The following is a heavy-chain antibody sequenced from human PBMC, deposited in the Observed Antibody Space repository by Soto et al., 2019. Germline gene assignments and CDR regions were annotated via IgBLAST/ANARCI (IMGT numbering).Heavy chain of an antibody. CDR1: GITLRNYA. D-gene: IGHD6-19*01. CDR3: ANNQERGSGGDY. J-gene: IGHJ4*02. Sequence: EVQLLESGGGSVQPGGSLRLSCAASGITLRNYAMTWVRQAPGKGLEWVSSINNSGSRTYYADSVKGRFTISRDNSKNTLFLQMNSLRAEDTAVYYCANNQERGSGGDYWGQGTLVTVSS. CDR2: INNSGSRT. V-gene: IGHV3-23*05.